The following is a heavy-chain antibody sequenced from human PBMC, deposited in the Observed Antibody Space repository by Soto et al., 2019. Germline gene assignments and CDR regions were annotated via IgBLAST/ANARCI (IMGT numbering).Heavy chain of an antibody. Sequence: PGGSLRLSCAASRFTFSSYGMHWVRQAPGKGLEWVALIYYDGSNTYYADSVKGRFTVSRDNSKNTLFLQMNSLRAEDTAVYICAKEGPYINSWSTAGYCQNWGQGTLVTVSS. J-gene: IGHJ1*01. V-gene: IGHV3-33*06. D-gene: IGHD2-21*02. CDR1: RFTFSSYG. CDR2: IYYDGSNT. CDR3: AKEGPYINSWSTAGYCQN.